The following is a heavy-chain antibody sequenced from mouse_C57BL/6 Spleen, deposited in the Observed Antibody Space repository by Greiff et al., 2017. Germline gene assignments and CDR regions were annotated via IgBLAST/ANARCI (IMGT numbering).Heavy chain of an antibody. CDR1: GYTFTSYW. Sequence: QVQLQQPGAELVRPGSSVKLSCKASGYTFTSYWMHWVKQRPIQGLEWIGNIDPSDSETHYNQKFKDKATLTVDKSSSTAYMQLSSLTSEDSAVYYCARANWEYYFDYWGQGTTLTVSS. D-gene: IGHD4-1*01. CDR2: IDPSDSET. CDR3: ARANWEYYFDY. J-gene: IGHJ2*01. V-gene: IGHV1-52*01.